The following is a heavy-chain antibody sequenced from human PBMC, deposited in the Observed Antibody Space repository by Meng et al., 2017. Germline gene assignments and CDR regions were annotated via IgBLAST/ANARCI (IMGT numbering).Heavy chain of an antibody. V-gene: IGHV3-23*01. CDR3: AKTRGYSGYGRGFYGMDV. J-gene: IGHJ6*02. D-gene: IGHD5-12*01. CDR2: ISGSGGST. CDR1: GFTFSSYA. Sequence: GESLKISCAASGFTFSSYAMSWVRQAPGKGLEWVSAISGSGGSTYYADSVKGRFTISRDNSKNTLYLQINSLRAEDTAVYYCAKTRGYSGYGRGFYGMDVWGQGTTVTVSS.